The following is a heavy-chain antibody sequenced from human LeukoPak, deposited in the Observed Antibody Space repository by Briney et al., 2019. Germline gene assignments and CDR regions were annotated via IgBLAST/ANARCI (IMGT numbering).Heavy chain of an antibody. CDR1: GGSISSGGYS. D-gene: IGHD5/OR15-5a*01. CDR2: IYHSGST. Sequence: SQTLSLTCAVSGGSISSGGYSWSWIRQPPGKGPEWIGYIYHSGSTYYNPSLKSRVTISVDRSKNQFSLKLSSVTAADTAVYYCARGSTMIWYFDLWGRGTLVTVSS. CDR3: ARGSTMIWYFDL. V-gene: IGHV4-30-2*01. J-gene: IGHJ2*01.